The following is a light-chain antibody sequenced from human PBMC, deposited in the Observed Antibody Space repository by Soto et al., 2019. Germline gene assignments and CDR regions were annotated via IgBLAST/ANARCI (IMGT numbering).Light chain of an antibody. CDR2: AAS. J-gene: IGKJ3*01. CDR3: QDYNRPPFT. Sequence: DIQLTQSPSSLSASVGDTVTITCRASQGISNSLARYQQKPGKVPDLLIYAASTLHSGDPSRCSGSGAGTDFTLAISGLQPEDGATYDCQDYNRPPFTFEPGTKVDIK. CDR1: QGISNS. V-gene: IGKV1-27*01.